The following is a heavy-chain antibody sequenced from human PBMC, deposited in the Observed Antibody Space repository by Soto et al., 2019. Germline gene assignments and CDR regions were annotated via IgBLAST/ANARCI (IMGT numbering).Heavy chain of an antibody. CDR2: ISGSGGST. Sequence: EVQLLESGGGLVQPGGSLRLSCAASGFTFSSYAMSWVRQAPGKGLEWVSVISGSGGSTYYADSVKGRFTISRDNSKTTLSLQMNSLRAEDTAVYYCAKVNYCGGDCYTDAFDIWGQGTMVTVSS. V-gene: IGHV3-23*01. CDR3: AKVNYCGGDCYTDAFDI. CDR1: GFTFSSYA. J-gene: IGHJ3*02. D-gene: IGHD2-21*02.